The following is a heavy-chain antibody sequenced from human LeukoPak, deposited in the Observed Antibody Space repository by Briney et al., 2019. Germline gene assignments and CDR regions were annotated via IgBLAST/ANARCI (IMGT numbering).Heavy chain of an antibody. CDR1: GYTFTSYD. V-gene: IGHV1-3*01. J-gene: IGHJ4*02. D-gene: IGHD3-22*01. CDR2: INAGNGNT. Sequence: ASVKVSCKASGYTFTSYDINWVRQATGQGLEWMGWINAGNGNTKYSQKFQGRVTITRDTSASTAYMELSSLRSEDTAVYYCARGSGYYYVSHINHWGQGTLVTVSS. CDR3: ARGSGYYYVSHINH.